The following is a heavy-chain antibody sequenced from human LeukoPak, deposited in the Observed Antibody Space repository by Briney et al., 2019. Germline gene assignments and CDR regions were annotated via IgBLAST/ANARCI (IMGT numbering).Heavy chain of an antibody. CDR1: GFTFSSYG. J-gene: IGHJ4*02. D-gene: IGHD3-22*01. CDR2: ISYDGSNK. CDR3: AKDHLGYYDSSPLDY. V-gene: IGHV3-30*18. Sequence: GRSLRLSCVASGFTFSSYGMHWVCQAPGKGLEWVAVISYDGSNKYYADSVKGRFTISRDNSKITLYLQMNSLRAEDTAVYYCAKDHLGYYDSSPLDYWGQGTLVTVSS.